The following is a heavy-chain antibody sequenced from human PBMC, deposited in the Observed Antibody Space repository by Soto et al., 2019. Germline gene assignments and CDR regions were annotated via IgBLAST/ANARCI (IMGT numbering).Heavy chain of an antibody. D-gene: IGHD2-15*01. V-gene: IGHV4-39*01. Sequence: QLQLQESGPGLVKPSETLSLTCSVSGDSISFSSYYWGWVRQPPGKGLEWIASIHYSVNTYYNPSLKSRVTISGDTSKTQFSLKLSSVTAADTAVYYCASTLETPIHFDYWGQGTLVTVSS. CDR3: ASTLETPIHFDY. CDR1: GDSISFSSYY. J-gene: IGHJ4*02. CDR2: IHYSVNT.